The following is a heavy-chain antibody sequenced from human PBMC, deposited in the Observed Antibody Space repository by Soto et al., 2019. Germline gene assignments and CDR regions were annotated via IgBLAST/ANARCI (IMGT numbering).Heavy chain of an antibody. V-gene: IGHV4-34*01. CDR3: ARGGKDIVVVPAAIAEINEYNWFDP. J-gene: IGHJ5*02. D-gene: IGHD2-2*01. CDR2: INHSGST. CDR1: GGSFSGYY. Sequence: SETLSLTCAVYGGSFSGYYWSWIRQPPGKGLEWIGEINHSGSTNYNPSLKSRVTISVDTSKNQFSLKLSSVTAADTAVYYCARGGKDIVVVPAAIAEINEYNWFDPWGQGTLVTVSS.